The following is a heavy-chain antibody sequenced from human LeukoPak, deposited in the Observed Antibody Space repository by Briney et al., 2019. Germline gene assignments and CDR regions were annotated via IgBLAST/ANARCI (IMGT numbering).Heavy chain of an antibody. CDR2: IIPIFGTA. CDR1: GCTFSSYA. D-gene: IGHD3-3*01. CDR3: ARSGIFGVVIFGFDY. Sequence: SVKVSCKASGCTFSSYAISWVRQAPRQGLEWMGGIIPIFGTANYAQKFQGRVTITTDESTSTAYMELSRLRSEDTAVYYCARSGIFGVVIFGFDYWGQGTLVTVSS. V-gene: IGHV1-69*05. J-gene: IGHJ4*02.